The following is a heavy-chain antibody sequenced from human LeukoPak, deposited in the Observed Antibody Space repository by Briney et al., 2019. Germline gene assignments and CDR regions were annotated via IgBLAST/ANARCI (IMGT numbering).Heavy chain of an antibody. Sequence: GGSLRLSCVASGFTFSSYNMNWVRQAPGKGLEWVSSISSSSIYIYYADSVKGRFTISRDNAKSSLSLQMNSLRAEDTAVYYCARGGFGGSSFSPYWGQGTLVTVSS. J-gene: IGHJ4*02. CDR3: ARGGFGGSSFSPY. CDR1: GFTFSSYN. V-gene: IGHV3-21*01. CDR2: ISSSSIYI. D-gene: IGHD1-26*01.